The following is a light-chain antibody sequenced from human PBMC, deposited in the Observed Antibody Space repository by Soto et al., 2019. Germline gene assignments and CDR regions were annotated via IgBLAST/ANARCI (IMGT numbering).Light chain of an antibody. CDR1: QNINTW. V-gene: IGKV1-5*01. CDR2: DAY. J-gene: IGKJ1*01. CDR3: QQYNSFAWT. Sequence: IHMTHSPSTLSASLGDSVTMSCRASQNINTWLAWYHQKPGMAPKLLISDAYTLESGVPSRFSGSGSGPEFTLTISSLQPDDFGTYYCQQYNSFAWTFGQGTKVDIK.